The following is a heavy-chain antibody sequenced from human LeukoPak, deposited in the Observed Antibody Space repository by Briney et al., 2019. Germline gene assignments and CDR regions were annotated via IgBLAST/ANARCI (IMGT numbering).Heavy chain of an antibody. V-gene: IGHV3-21*01. Sequence: KSGGSLRLSCAASGFTFSSYSMNWVRQAPGRGLEWVSSISSSSSYIYYADSVKGRFTISRDNAKNSLYLQMNSLRAEDTAVYYCARDLPPYYYDSSGSFDYWGQGTLVTVSS. J-gene: IGHJ4*02. CDR3: ARDLPPYYYDSSGSFDY. CDR2: ISSSSSYI. CDR1: GFTFSSYS. D-gene: IGHD3-22*01.